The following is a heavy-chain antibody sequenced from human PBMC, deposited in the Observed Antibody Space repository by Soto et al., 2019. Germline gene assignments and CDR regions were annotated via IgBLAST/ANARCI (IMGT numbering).Heavy chain of an antibody. V-gene: IGHV4-31*03. CDR1: GDSIISSGFY. CDR3: ARDHRSLADYYGIDV. Sequence: SETLSLTCSVSGDSIISSGFYWSCIRQYPGKAPEWIGYIHYTGSTSYNPSLNSRLAIYLEASKNQFFLSLSSVTSADTAVYYCARDHRSLADYYGIDVWGQGITVTVSS. D-gene: IGHD2-15*01. J-gene: IGHJ6*02. CDR2: IHYTGST.